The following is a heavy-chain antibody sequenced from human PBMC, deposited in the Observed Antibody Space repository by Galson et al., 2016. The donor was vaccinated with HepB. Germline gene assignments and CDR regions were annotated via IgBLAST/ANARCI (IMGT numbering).Heavy chain of an antibody. V-gene: IGHV3-30-3*01. J-gene: IGHJ4*02. Sequence: SLRLSCAASGFTFSKYAMHWVRQAPGKGLEWVAVISDDGSNIYYADSVKGRFTISRDNSKNTLYLQMNSLRAEDTAVYYCARRSAYFYDSSGYYEPYYFDYWGQGTLVTVSS. CDR2: ISDDGSNI. CDR3: ARRSAYFYDSSGYYEPYYFDY. D-gene: IGHD3-22*01. CDR1: GFTFSKYA.